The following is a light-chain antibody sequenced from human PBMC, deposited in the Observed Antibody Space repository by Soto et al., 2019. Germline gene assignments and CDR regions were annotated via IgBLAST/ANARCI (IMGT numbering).Light chain of an antibody. CDR2: GAS. CDR3: QQYNDWPPWT. V-gene: IGKV3-15*01. Sequence: EIGMTQSPATLSVSPGERATLSCRASHSVGSNLAWYQQRPGQAPRLLIYGASTRATGIPARFGGSGSGTEFTLTISSLQSEDFAVYYCQQYNDWPPWTFGQGTKVEIK. J-gene: IGKJ1*01. CDR1: HSVGSN.